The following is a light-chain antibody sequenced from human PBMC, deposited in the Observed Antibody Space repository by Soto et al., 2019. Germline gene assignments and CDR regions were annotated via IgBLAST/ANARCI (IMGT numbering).Light chain of an antibody. CDR1: SSNIGSNT. J-gene: IGLJ2*01. V-gene: IGLV1-44*01. Sequence: QSVLTQPPSASGTPGQRVTISCSGSSSNIGSNTVNWYQQLPGTAPKLLIYSNNQRPSGVPDRFSGSKSGTSASLAISGLQSEDEADYYWAAWDDSLNGREVFGGGTTLTVL. CDR3: AAWDDSLNGREV. CDR2: SNN.